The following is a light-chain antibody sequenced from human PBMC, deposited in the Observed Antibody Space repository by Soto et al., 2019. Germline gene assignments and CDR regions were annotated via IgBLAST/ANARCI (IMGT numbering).Light chain of an antibody. CDR3: QQYGSSLT. CDR2: GAS. V-gene: IGKV3-20*01. Sequence: EVVLTQSPGTLSLSPGERATLSCRASQSVSSSYLAWYQQKPGQAPRLLIYGASSRATGIPDRFSGSGSGTDFTLTISRLEPEDLAVYYCQQYGSSLTVGGGTKVDIK. J-gene: IGKJ4*01. CDR1: QSVSSSY.